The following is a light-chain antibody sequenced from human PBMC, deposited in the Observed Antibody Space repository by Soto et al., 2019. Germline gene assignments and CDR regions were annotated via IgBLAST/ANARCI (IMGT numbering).Light chain of an antibody. CDR2: EVS. CDR3: NSYTSSTTYV. J-gene: IGLJ1*01. Sequence: QSVLTQPASVSGSPGQSITISCTGTSSDVGGYNYVSWYQQHPGRAPKLIIYEVSNRPSGVSDRFAGSKSDSTASLTISGLQAEDEADYYCNSYTSSTTYVFGTGTRSPS. V-gene: IGLV2-14*01. CDR1: SSDVGGYNY.